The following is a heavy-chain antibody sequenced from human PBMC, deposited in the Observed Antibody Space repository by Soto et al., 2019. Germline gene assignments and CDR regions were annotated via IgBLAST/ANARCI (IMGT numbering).Heavy chain of an antibody. Sequence: QITLKESGPTLVKPTQPLTLTCTFSGFSLSTTGVGVGWISQPPGKALEGLALIYWDDDKRYSPSLKSRLTITKDNSKTQVVLKMTHMDPVDTATYYCAHAPGCAGTPMRLDAFDIWGQGTMVTVSS. J-gene: IGHJ3*02. CDR3: AHAPGCAGTPMRLDAFDI. CDR1: GFSLSTTGVG. CDR2: IYWDDDK. V-gene: IGHV2-5*02. D-gene: IGHD1-7*01.